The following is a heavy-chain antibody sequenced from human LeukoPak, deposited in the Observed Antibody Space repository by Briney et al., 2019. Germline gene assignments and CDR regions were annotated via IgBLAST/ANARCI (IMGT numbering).Heavy chain of an antibody. Sequence: SETLSLTCTVSGGSISSGGHYWSWIRQHPGKGLEWIGYVYYSGSTYYNPSLKSRVTISVDTSKNQFSLKLSSVTAADTAVYYCARGGEIWLHFDYWGQGTLVTVSS. CDR3: ARGGEIWLHFDY. CDR1: GGSISSGGHY. V-gene: IGHV4-31*03. CDR2: VYYSGST. J-gene: IGHJ4*02. D-gene: IGHD5-18*01.